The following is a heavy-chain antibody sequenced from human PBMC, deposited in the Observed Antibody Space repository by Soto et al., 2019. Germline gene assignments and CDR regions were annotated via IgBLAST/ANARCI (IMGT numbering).Heavy chain of an antibody. V-gene: IGHV4-59*08. D-gene: IGHD3-10*01. Sequence: SETLSLTCTVSGGSISSYYWSWIRQPPGKGLEWIGYIYYSGSTNYNPSLKSRVTISVDTSKNQFSLKLSSVTAADTAVYYCARQAWFGELWKYFDYWGQGTLVTVSS. CDR3: ARQAWFGELWKYFDY. J-gene: IGHJ4*02. CDR1: GGSISSYY. CDR2: IYYSGST.